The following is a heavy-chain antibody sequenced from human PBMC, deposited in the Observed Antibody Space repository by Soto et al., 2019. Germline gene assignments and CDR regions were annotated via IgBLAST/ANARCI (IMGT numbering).Heavy chain of an antibody. CDR1: GYTFTIYG. V-gene: IGHV1-18*01. Sequence: ASVNVSCKASGYTFTIYGISWVLQAPGQGLEWMGWISAYNGNTNYAQKLQGRVTMTTDTSTSTAYMELRSLRSDDTAVYYCARFGMTIHPTYYYYYMDVWGKGTTVTVSS. D-gene: IGHD3-10*01. J-gene: IGHJ6*03. CDR3: ARFGMTIHPTYYYYYMDV. CDR2: ISAYNGNT.